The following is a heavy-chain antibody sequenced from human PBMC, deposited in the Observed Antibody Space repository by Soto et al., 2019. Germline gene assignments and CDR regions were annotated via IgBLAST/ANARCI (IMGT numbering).Heavy chain of an antibody. D-gene: IGHD3-9*01. V-gene: IGHV5-51*01. CDR3: ARVRYFDWLFPLNGMDV. CDR1: GYSFTSYW. CDR2: IYPGDSDT. J-gene: IGHJ6*02. Sequence: GASLKISCQGSGYSFTSYWIGWVRQMPGKGLEWMGIIYPGDSDTRYSPSFQGQVTISADKSISTAYLQWSSLKASDTAMYYCARVRYFDWLFPLNGMDVWGQGTTVTVSS.